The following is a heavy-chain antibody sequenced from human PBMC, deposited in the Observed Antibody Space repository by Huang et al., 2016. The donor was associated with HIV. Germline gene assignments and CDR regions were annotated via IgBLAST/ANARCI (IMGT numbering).Heavy chain of an antibody. CDR1: GHNFKTHA. CDR3: ARRVGSGWYGEIDY. Sequence: QVQLLQSGAEVKKPGASVKISCKTSGHNFKTHAVSWVRQTPGQGLEWMGWVSGYNSYTTYSQRLQGRVTMTTDTSTNTVYMELRSLRSDDTAVYYCARRVGSGWYGEIDYWGQGTLVTVSS. J-gene: IGHJ4*02. D-gene: IGHD6-19*01. V-gene: IGHV1-18*04. CDR2: VSGYNSYT.